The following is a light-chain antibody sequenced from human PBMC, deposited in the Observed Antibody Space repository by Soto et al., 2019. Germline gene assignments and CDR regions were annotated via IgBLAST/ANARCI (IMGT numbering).Light chain of an antibody. V-gene: IGLV1-47*01. CDR1: SSNIGINY. J-gene: IGLJ2*01. Sequence: QPVLTQPPSASGTPGQRVTIFCYGSSSNIGINYVYWYQQLPGTAPKLLIYRNNQRPSGVPDRFSGSKSGTSASLAISGLRSEDEADYYCATWDDSLSGVVFGGGTKLTVL. CDR2: RNN. CDR3: ATWDDSLSGVV.